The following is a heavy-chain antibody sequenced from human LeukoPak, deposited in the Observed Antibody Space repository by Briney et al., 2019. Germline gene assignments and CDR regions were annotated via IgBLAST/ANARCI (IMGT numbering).Heavy chain of an antibody. J-gene: IGHJ4*02. CDR1: GYTFTSYD. CDR3: ARGRFLYSSSSGYFDY. CDR2: MNPNSGNT. D-gene: IGHD6-6*01. V-gene: IGHV1-8*01. Sequence: ASVKVSLKASGYTFTSYDINWVRQATGQGLEWMGWMNPNSGNTGYAQKFQGRVTITRNTSISTAYMELSSLRSEDTAVYYCARGRFLYSSSSGYFDYWGQGTLVTVSS.